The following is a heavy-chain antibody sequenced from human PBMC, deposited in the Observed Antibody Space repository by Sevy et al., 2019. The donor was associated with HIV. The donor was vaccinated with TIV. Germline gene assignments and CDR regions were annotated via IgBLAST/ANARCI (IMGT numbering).Heavy chain of an antibody. D-gene: IGHD3-10*01. V-gene: IGHV4-4*02. CDR3: ASYGSGSYYNSNWFDP. Sequence: SETLSLTCAVSGDSISSSNWWSWVRQPPGKGLEGIGEIYHSGSTNYNPSLKSRVTISVDKSKNQFSLKLSSVTAADTAVYYCASYGSGSYYNSNWFDPWGQGTLVTVSS. CDR2: IYHSGST. J-gene: IGHJ5*02. CDR1: GDSISSSNW.